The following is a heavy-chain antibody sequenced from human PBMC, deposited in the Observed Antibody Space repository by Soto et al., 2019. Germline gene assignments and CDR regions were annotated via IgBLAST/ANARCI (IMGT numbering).Heavy chain of an antibody. CDR1: GFTFSSYG. J-gene: IGHJ4*02. CDR2: ISYDGSNK. D-gene: IGHD2-15*01. Sequence: QVQLVESGGGVVQPGRSLRLSCAASGFTFSSYGMHWVRQAPGKGLEWVAVISYDGSNKYYADSVKGRFTISRDNSKNTLYLQMNSLIAEDTAVYYCAKGATEYCSGGSCYSHPVDYWGQGTLVTVSS. CDR3: AKGATEYCSGGSCYSHPVDY. V-gene: IGHV3-30*18.